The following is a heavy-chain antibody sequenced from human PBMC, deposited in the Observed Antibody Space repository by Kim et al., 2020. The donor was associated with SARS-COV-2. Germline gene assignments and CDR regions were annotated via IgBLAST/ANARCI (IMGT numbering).Heavy chain of an antibody. V-gene: IGHV3-23*01. J-gene: IGHJ4*02. D-gene: IGHD1-26*01. CDR2: ISGSGGST. Sequence: GGSLRLSCAASGFTFSSYAMSWVRQAPGKGLEWVSAISGSGGSTYYADSVKGRFTISRDNSKNTLYLQMNSLRAEDTAVYYCAKWADPYSGSTGYFDYWGQGTLVTVSS. CDR3: AKWADPYSGSTGYFDY. CDR1: GFTFSSYA.